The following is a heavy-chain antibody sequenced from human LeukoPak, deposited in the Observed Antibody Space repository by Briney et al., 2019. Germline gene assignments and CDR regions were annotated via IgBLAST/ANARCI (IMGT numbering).Heavy chain of an antibody. D-gene: IGHD5/OR15-5a*01. Sequence: QGGSLRLSCAASGLIVSNYWMSWVRQAPGKGLEWVANIKQDGSEKYYVDSVKGRFTISRDNVKNSLYLQMNSLRAEDTAVYYCANVFYYGMEVWGQGTTVTVSS. J-gene: IGHJ6*02. CDR2: IKQDGSEK. CDR1: GLIVSNYW. V-gene: IGHV3-7*01. CDR3: ANVFYYGMEV.